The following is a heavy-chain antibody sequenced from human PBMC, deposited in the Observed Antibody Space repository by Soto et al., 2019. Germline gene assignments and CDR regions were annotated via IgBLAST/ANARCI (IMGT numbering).Heavy chain of an antibody. Sequence: QLQLQESGPGLVKPSETLSLTCDVSGGAIISTSYWWGWIRQPPGKGLEWIGSMSYSGSTYYNSSLKSRVTMSVDTSKNHFSLNLISVTAADTAVYYCARLAAMVRAARYWYFDVWGRGTLVNVSS. CDR3: ARLAAMVRAARYWYFDV. CDR2: MSYSGST. V-gene: IGHV4-39*02. CDR1: GGAIISTSYW. D-gene: IGHD6-13*01. J-gene: IGHJ2*01.